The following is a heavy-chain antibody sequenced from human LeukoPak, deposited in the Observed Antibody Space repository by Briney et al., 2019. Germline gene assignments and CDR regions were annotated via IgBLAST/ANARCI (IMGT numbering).Heavy chain of an antibody. CDR2: INHSGST. Sequence: SETRSLTCAVYGGSFSGYYWSWIRQPPGKGLEWIVEINHSGSTNYNPSLKSRVTISVDTSKTQFSLKLSSVTAAGTAVYYCARGDYVWGSYRVRVNWFDPWGQGTLVTVSS. CDR1: GGSFSGYY. V-gene: IGHV4-34*01. CDR3: ARGDYVWGSYRVRVNWFDP. D-gene: IGHD3-16*02. J-gene: IGHJ5*02.